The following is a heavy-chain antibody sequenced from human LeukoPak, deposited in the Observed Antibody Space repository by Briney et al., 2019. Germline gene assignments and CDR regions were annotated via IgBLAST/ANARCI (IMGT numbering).Heavy chain of an antibody. CDR2: IYYSGST. CDR1: GGSISSGGYY. Sequence: SQTLSLTCTVSGGSISSGGYYWSWIRQHPGKGLEWIGYIYYSGSTYYNPSLKSRVTISVDTSKNQFSLKLSSVTAADTAVYYCARAVDIAMVMDYWGQGTLVTVSS. D-gene: IGHD5-18*01. J-gene: IGHJ4*02. V-gene: IGHV4-31*03. CDR3: ARAVDIAMVMDY.